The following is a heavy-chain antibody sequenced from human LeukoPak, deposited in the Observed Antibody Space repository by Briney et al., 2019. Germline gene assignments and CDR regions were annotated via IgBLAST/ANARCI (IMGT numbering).Heavy chain of an antibody. CDR2: IGSSGSTV. Sequence: GGSLRLSCTASRFIFSDYGMHWVRQAPGKGLEWVSYIGSSGSTVYYADSVKGRFTISRDNAKKSLYLQMNSLRDEDTAVYYCARDTLLYADSPDAFDMWGQGTMVTVSS. CDR3: ARDTLLYADSPDAFDM. CDR1: RFIFSDYG. V-gene: IGHV3-48*02. J-gene: IGHJ3*02. D-gene: IGHD4-17*01.